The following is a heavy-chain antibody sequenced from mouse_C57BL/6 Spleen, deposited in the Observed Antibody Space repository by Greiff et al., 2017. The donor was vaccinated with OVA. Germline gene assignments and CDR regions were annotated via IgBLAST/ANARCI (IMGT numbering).Heavy chain of an antibody. Sequence: EVQLQQSGPELVKPGASVRISCKASGYTFTDYYMNWVKQSHGKSLEWIGDINPNNGGTSYNQKFKGKATLTVDKSSSTAYMELRSLTSEDSAVYYCAREGGNYGGYAMDYWGQGTSVTVSS. V-gene: IGHV1-26*01. J-gene: IGHJ4*01. CDR1: GYTFTDYY. CDR2: INPNNGGT. D-gene: IGHD2-1*01. CDR3: AREGGNYGGYAMDY.